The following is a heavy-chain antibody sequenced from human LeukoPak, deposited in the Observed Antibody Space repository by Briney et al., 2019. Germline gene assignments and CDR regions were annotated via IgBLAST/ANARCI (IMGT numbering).Heavy chain of an antibody. CDR3: ASKGPQARAVDC. V-gene: IGHV3-74*01. D-gene: IGHD1-26*01. CDR1: GFTSTSHW. Sequence: GRCLRLSCAAAGFTSTSHWMHWVRQAPGKGLGWVLRISTAGSSTSHGDSVKGPLTISRDNAKNTLYPQMNSLRAEDMAVHYCASKGPQARAVDCSGQGTLVTVSS. J-gene: IGHJ4*02. CDR2: ISTAGSST.